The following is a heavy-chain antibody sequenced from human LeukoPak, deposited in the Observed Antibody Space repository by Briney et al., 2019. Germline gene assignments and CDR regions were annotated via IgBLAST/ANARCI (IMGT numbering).Heavy chain of an antibody. V-gene: IGHV3-49*04. CDR2: IRKKAHDWTP. Sequence: GGSLRLSCTTSGFTFGDYGFNWVRQAPGKGLELEGFIRKKAHDWTPQYAASVQGRFTISRDDSKGIAYLEMNSLKTEDTAVYYCTRAGGYDNYLDYWGQGTPVTVSS. CDR1: GFTFGDYG. CDR3: TRAGGYDNYLDY. J-gene: IGHJ4*02. D-gene: IGHD5-12*01.